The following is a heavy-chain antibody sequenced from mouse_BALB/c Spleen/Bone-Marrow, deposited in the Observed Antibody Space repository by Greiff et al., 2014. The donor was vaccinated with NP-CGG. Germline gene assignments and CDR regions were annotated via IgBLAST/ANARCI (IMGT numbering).Heavy chain of an antibody. J-gene: IGHJ2*01. CDR1: GYTFTTYW. CDR3: ARRRGNYYYCDY. Sequence: VKLSCTDSGYTFTTYWMHWVKQRPGQGLAWIGTLYPGSGSNNYDEKFKSKATLTVDTYSSIAYMQVSSLTSEESVVYYVARRRGNYYYCDYGGQGTTLPAS. D-gene: IGHD2-1*01. V-gene: IGHV1S22*01. CDR2: LYPGSGSN.